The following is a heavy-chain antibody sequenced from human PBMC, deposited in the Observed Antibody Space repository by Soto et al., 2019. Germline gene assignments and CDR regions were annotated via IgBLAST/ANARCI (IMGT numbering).Heavy chain of an antibody. CDR1: GFTYS. D-gene: IGHD1-20*01. V-gene: IGHV3-23*01. CDR2: ISRSGESA. Sequence: EVQLLESGGDLLRPGWSLRLSCAASGFTYSMSWVRQAPGKGREWVSGISRSGESAYYADSATGRFTIYRDNSKNTLYLEMNSLSAEDTAIYSCAKSLGDNWNAYYFDSWGQGTLVTGSS. CDR3: AKSLGDNWNAYYFDS. J-gene: IGHJ4*02.